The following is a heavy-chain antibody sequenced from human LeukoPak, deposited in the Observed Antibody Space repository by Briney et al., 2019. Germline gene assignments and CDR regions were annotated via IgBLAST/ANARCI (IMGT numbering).Heavy chain of an antibody. D-gene: IGHD3-3*01. Sequence: SENLSLTCTVSGGSISSGGYYWSWIRQHPGKGLEWIGYIYYSETTYYNPSLKSRVTISVDTSKNQFSLKLSSVTAADTAVYFCARDGGGYDFWSGYYYYMDVWGKGTTVTVSS. CDR1: GGSISSGGYY. J-gene: IGHJ6*03. V-gene: IGHV4-31*03. CDR3: ARDGGGYDFWSGYYYYMDV. CDR2: IYYSETT.